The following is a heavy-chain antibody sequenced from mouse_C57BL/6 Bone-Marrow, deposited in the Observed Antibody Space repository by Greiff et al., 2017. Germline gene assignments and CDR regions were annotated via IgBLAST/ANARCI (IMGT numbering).Heavy chain of an antibody. J-gene: IGHJ2*01. CDR1: GYTFTGYW. CDR3: ARRRSLYGNPHFDY. CDR2: ILPGSGST. D-gene: IGHD2-1*01. V-gene: IGHV1-9*01. Sequence: QVQLQQSGAELMKPGASVKLSCKATGYTFTGYWIEWVKQRPGHGLEWIGEILPGSGSTNYNEKFKGKATFTADTSSNTAYMQLRSLTTEDSAIYYCARRRSLYGNPHFDYWGQGTTLTVSS.